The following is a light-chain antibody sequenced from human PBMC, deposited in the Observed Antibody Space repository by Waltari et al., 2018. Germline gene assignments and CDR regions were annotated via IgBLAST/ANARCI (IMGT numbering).Light chain of an antibody. V-gene: IGLV3-1*01. CDR3: QAWDSSSYVV. CDR2: QAS. CDR1: KLGDKY. Sequence: SYELTQPPSVSVSPGQTASITCSGDKLGDKYACWYQQKPGQSPVLVIYQASQRPSGIPERFSGSNSGNTATLTIGGTQAMDEADYYCQAWDSSSYVVFGGGTKLTVL. J-gene: IGLJ2*01.